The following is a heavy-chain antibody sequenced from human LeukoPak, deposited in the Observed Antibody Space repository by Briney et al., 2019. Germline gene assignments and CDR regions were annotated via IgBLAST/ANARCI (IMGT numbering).Heavy chain of an antibody. CDR1: GYTFSSYA. J-gene: IGHJ4*02. Sequence: ASVKVSCKASGYTFSSYAMNWVRQAPGQGLEWMGWINTNTGNPTYVQGFTGRFVFSLDTSVNTAYLQISSLKAEDTAVYYCARGGSWVDYWGQGTQVTVSS. V-gene: IGHV7-4-1*02. CDR3: ARGGSWVDY. D-gene: IGHD1-26*01. CDR2: INTNTGNP.